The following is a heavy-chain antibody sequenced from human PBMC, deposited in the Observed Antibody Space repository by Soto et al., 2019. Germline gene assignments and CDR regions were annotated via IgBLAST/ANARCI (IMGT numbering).Heavy chain of an antibody. CDR2: ISYDGSNK. V-gene: IGHV3-30*03. J-gene: IGHJ4*02. D-gene: IGHD6-6*01. CDR3: AMDSSSSKRVRGLFDY. Sequence: GGSLRLSCAASGFTFSSYGMHWVRQAPGKGLEWVAVISYDGSNKYYADSVKGRFTISRDNSKNTLYLQMNSLRAEDTAVYYCAMDSSSSKRVRGLFDYWGQGTLVTVSS. CDR1: GFTFSSYG.